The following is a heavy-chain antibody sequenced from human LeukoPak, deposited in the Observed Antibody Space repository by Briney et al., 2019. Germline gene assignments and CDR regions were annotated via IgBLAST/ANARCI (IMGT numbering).Heavy chain of an antibody. CDR1: GGSISSYY. CDR2: IYYSGST. J-gene: IGHJ3*02. V-gene: IGHV4-59*01. Sequence: PSETLSLTRTVSGGSISSYYWSWIRQPPGKGLEWIGYIYYSGSTNYNPSLKSRVTISVDTSKNQFSLKLSSVTAADTAVYYCARGFYGDYAFDIWGQGTMVTVSS. CDR3: ARGFYGDYAFDI. D-gene: IGHD4-17*01.